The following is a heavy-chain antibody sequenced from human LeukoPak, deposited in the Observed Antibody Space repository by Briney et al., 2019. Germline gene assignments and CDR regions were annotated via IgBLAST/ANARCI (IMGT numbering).Heavy chain of an antibody. CDR1: GFSFSSHW. CDR3: ARGIHNSCDY. V-gene: IGHV3-7*05. J-gene: IGHJ4*02. Sequence: PGGSLRLSCAASGFSFSSHWMNWVRQAPGKGLEWVANINADGRGKYYVDSVKGRFSISRDSAKSSMYLQMDSLRAEDTAVYYCARGIHNSCDYWGQGALVTVSS. CDR2: INADGRGK. D-gene: IGHD6-6*01.